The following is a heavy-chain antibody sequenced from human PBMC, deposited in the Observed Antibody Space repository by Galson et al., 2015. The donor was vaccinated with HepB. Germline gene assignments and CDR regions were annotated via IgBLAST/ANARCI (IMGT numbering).Heavy chain of an antibody. CDR1: GYTFSSYS. J-gene: IGHJ5*02. CDR2: ISPYNHDT. V-gene: IGHV1-18*01. D-gene: IGHD2-15*01. Sequence: SVKVSCKASGYTFSSYSITWVRQAPGQGLEWMGWISPYNHDTNYARKLQGRVTMTTDTFTSTAYMELRSLRSDDTAVYYCARGALVGVAGGMQNNWFDPWGQGTLVTVSS. CDR3: ARGALVGVAGGMQNNWFDP.